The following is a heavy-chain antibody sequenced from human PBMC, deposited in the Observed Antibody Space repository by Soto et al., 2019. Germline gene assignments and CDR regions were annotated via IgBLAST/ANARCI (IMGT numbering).Heavy chain of an antibody. V-gene: IGHV3-23*01. CDR2: FSFYCRRDNT. J-gene: IGHJ4*02. CDR3: AKSLYNDYGGPNDH. D-gene: IGHD4-17*01. Sequence: EVQLLESGGGLVQPGGSLRLSCVGSGFTFSSYDMTWVRQAPGKGLEWVSSFSFYCRRDNTYYADSVKGRFTISRYNSRKTVYLQIDNLRVEDTAVYYCAKSLYNDYGGPNDHWGQGTLVTVSS. CDR1: GFTFSSYD.